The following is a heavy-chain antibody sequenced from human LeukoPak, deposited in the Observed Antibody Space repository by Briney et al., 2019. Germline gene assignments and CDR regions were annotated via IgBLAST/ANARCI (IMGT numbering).Heavy chain of an antibody. CDR1: GYTFTSYD. CDR2: MNPNSGNT. D-gene: IGHD5-24*01. V-gene: IGHV1-8*01. J-gene: IGHJ4*02. Sequence: ASVKVSCKASGYTFTSYDINWVRQATGQGLEWMGWMNPNSGNTGYAQKFQGRVTMTRNTSISTAYMELSSLRSEDTAVYYCATFRDEEMAPFDYWGQGTLVTVSS. CDR3: ATFRDEEMAPFDY.